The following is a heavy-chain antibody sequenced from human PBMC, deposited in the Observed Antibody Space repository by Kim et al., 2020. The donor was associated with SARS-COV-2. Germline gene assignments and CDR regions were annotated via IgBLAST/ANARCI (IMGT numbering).Heavy chain of an antibody. D-gene: IGHD6-13*01. CDR3: ARGGISTWPTDY. CDR2: T. V-gene: IGHV1-3*01. Sequence: TKYSHTFQGTVTITMDTSASTAYMELSSLTSEDTAVYYCARGGISTWPTDYWGQGSLVTVSS. J-gene: IGHJ4*02.